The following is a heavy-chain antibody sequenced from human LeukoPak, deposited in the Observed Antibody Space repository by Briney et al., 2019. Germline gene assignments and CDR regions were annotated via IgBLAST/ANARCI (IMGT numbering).Heavy chain of an antibody. Sequence: GGSLRLSCAASGFTFNNYWMHWVRQAPGKGLVWVSRINTDGSHTNYADSVKGRFTFSRDNAKNTLYLQMNSLRAEDTAVYYCARDTTAAGDGYWGQGTLVTVSS. D-gene: IGHD6-13*01. V-gene: IGHV3-74*01. CDR1: GFTFNNYW. J-gene: IGHJ4*02. CDR3: ARDTTAAGDGY. CDR2: INTDGSHT.